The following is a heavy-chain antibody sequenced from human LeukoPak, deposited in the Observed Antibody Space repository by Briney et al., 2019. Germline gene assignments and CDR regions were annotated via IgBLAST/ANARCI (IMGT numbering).Heavy chain of an antibody. CDR1: GYTFTSYA. D-gene: IGHD4-17*01. J-gene: IGHJ3*02. CDR3: ARDQFRADYGDYVWDAFDI. CDR2: INTNTGNP. V-gene: IGHV7-4-1*02. Sequence: ASVKVSCKASGYTFTSYAMNWVRQAPGQGLEWMGWINTNTGNPTYAQGFTGRFVFSLDTSVSTAYLQISSLKAEDTAVYYCARDQFRADYGDYVWDAFDIWGQGTMVTVSS.